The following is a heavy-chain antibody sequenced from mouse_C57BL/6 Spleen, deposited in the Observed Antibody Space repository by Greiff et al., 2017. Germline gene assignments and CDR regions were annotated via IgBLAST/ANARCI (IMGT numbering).Heavy chain of an antibody. CDR1: GYTFTSYW. D-gene: IGHD1-1*01. V-gene: IGHV1-64*01. J-gene: IGHJ2*01. CDR3: ATTLITSVVAKRDY. CDR2: IHPNSGST. Sequence: QVQLQQPGAELVKPGASVKLSCKASGYTFTSYWMHWVKQRPGQGLEWIGMIHPNSGSTNYNEKFKSKATLTVDKSSSPAYMQLSRLTSEDSAVYYCATTLITSVVAKRDYWGQGPPLTVSS.